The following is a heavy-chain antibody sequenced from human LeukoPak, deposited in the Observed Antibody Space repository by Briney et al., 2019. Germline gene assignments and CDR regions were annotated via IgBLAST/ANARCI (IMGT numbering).Heavy chain of an antibody. J-gene: IGHJ6*02. Sequence: SETLSLTCAVYGGSFSGYYWSWIRQPPGKGLEWIGYIYYSGSTYYNPSLKSRVTISVDTSKNQFSLKLSSVTAADTAVYYCARDSSSMGATSFNYYYYGMDVWGQGTTVTVSS. D-gene: IGHD1-26*01. V-gene: IGHV4-30-4*01. CDR2: IYYSGST. CDR3: ARDSSSMGATSFNYYYYGMDV. CDR1: GGSFSGYY.